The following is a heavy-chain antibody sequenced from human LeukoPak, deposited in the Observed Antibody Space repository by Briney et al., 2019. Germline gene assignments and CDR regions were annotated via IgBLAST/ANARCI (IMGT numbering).Heavy chain of an antibody. CDR3: AARGGKYYDILTGSTSHYLDY. D-gene: IGHD3-9*01. Sequence: GGSLRLSCAASGFTFSSYAMHWVRQAPGKGLEWVAVISYDGSNKYYADSVKGRFTISRDNSKNTLYLQMNSLRAEDTAVYYCAARGGKYYDILTGSTSHYLDYWGQGTLVTVSS. V-gene: IGHV3-30-3*01. J-gene: IGHJ4*02. CDR2: ISYDGSNK. CDR1: GFTFSSYA.